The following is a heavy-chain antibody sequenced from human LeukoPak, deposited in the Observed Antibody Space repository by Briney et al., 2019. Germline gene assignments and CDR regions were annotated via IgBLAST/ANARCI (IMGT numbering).Heavy chain of an antibody. V-gene: IGHV3-7*03. J-gene: IGHJ4*02. D-gene: IGHD3-3*01. CDR2: IKQDGSEK. CDR1: GSTFSNYA. CDR3: ARSKDFWSGYYMDY. Sequence: PGGSLRLSCAASGSTFSNYAMSWVRQAPGKGLEWVADIKQDGSEKEYVDSVKGRFTISRDNGKNLVYLQMNSLRAEDTAVYYCARSKDFWSGYYMDYWGQGTLVTVSS.